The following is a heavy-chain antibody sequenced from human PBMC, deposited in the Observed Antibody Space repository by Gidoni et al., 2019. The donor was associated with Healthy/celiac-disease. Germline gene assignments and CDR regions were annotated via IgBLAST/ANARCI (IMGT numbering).Heavy chain of an antibody. CDR1: GFTVGSTY. D-gene: IGHD3-10*01. Sequence: EVQLVESGGGLIQPGWSLRLSCAASGFTVGSTYMRWVRQAPGKGLEWVSVVYSGGSTYYADSVKGRFTISRDNSKNTLYLQMNSLRAEDTAVYYCARDRRAMVRGVIIKGGYMDVWGKGTTVTVSS. CDR2: VYSGGST. CDR3: ARDRRAMVRGVIIKGGYMDV. J-gene: IGHJ6*03. V-gene: IGHV3-53*01.